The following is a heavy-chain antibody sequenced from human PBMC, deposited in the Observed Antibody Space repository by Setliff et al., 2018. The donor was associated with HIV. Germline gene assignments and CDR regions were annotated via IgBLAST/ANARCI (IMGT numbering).Heavy chain of an antibody. CDR2: ISGFNAKT. D-gene: IGHD1-20*01. J-gene: IGHJ4*03. CDR3: ARANSLLQYNEGWSPENPFNI. Sequence: ASVKVSCKASGYNFNTYDVSWVRQAPGQGPEWMGWISGFNAKTLYAPKFQDRVTLTTDTSTTTAHMELRSLRIDDTAIYYCARANSLLQYNEGWSPENPFNIWGQGTLVTVSS. V-gene: IGHV1-18*01. CDR1: GYNFNTYD.